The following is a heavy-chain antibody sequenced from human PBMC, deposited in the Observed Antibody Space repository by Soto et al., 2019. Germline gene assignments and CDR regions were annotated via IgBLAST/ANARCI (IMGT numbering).Heavy chain of an antibody. V-gene: IGHV4-4*02. Sequence: PSETLSLTCAVSGGSISSSNLWSWVRQPPGKGLEWIGEIHHSGSTNYNPSLKSRVTISVDKSKNQFSLKLSSVTAADTAVYYCARAYMVRGVIRYYYYGMDVWAQGTTVT. D-gene: IGHD3-10*01. J-gene: IGHJ6*02. CDR2: IHHSGST. CDR3: ARAYMVRGVIRYYYYGMDV. CDR1: GGSISSSNL.